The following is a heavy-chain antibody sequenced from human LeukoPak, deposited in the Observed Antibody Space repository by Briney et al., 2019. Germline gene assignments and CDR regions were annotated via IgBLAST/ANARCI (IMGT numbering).Heavy chain of an antibody. CDR1: GGSFSGHY. Sequence: SETLSLTCAVYGGSFSGHYWSWIRQTPGKGLEWIGEINYSGRTNYNPSLKSRVTISVDTSKNQFSLKLSSVTAADTAVYYCASGPNRALIWGQGTLVTVSS. D-gene: IGHD3-10*01. CDR3: ASGPNRALI. CDR2: INYSGRT. J-gene: IGHJ1*01. V-gene: IGHV4-34*01.